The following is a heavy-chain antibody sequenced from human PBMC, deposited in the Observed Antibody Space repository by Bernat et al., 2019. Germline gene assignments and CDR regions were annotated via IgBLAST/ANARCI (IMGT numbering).Heavy chain of an antibody. V-gene: IGHV4-39*01. J-gene: IGHJ6*02. D-gene: IGHD3-3*01. CDR3: ARQGEFGNYYYYGMDV. CDR2: IYYSGST. CDR1: GFTFSSYW. Sequence: QLVESGGGLVQPGGSLRLSCAASGFTFSSYWMSWIRQPPGKGLEWIGSIYYSGSTYYNPSLKSRVTLSVDTSKNQFSLKLSSVTAADTAVYYCARQGEFGNYYYYGMDVWGQGTTVTVSS.